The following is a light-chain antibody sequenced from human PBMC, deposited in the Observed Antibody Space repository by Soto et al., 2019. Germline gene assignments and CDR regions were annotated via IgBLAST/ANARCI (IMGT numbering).Light chain of an antibody. CDR2: EAS. CDR1: QSVSSY. J-gene: IGKJ4*01. Sequence: EIVLTQSPATLSLSPGERATLSCRASQSVSSYLAWYQQKPGQAPRLLIYEASNRATGMPARFSGSGSGTDFTLTISSLEPEDFAVYYCQQRSNWQLTFGGGTKVDIK. CDR3: QQRSNWQLT. V-gene: IGKV3-11*01.